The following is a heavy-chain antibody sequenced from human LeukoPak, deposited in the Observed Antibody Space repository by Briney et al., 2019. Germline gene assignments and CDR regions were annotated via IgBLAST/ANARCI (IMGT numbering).Heavy chain of an antibody. CDR3: ARDNSGSLDY. V-gene: IGHV3-33*08. D-gene: IGHD6-19*01. CDR1: GFTFSSYS. J-gene: IGHJ4*02. CDR2: ISRDGSNK. Sequence: AGGSLRLSCAASGFTFSSYSINWARQAPGQGLEWLAIISRDGSNKYHADSVKGRFTISEDNSNTTLYLQMNSLRAEDTAVYYCARDNSGSLDYWGRGTLVTVSS.